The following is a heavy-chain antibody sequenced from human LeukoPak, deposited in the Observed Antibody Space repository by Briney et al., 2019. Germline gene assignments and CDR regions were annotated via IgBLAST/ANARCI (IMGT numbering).Heavy chain of an antibody. CDR1: GVSISSSYSY. CDR3: ARGTLYRGWSYYLDF. CDR2: VYYSGTT. Sequence: SETLSLTCTVSGVSISSSYSYWGWIRQPPGKGLEWIGSVYYSGTTSYNPSLKSRVTISVDMSKNHFSLRLRSVTAADTAMYYCARGTLYRGWSYYLDFWGQGSQVTVSS. D-gene: IGHD6-19*01. J-gene: IGHJ4*02. V-gene: IGHV4-39*07.